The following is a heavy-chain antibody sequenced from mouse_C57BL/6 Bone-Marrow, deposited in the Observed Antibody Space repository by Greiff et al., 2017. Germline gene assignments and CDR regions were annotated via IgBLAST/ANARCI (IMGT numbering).Heavy chain of an antibody. V-gene: IGHV5-12*01. Sequence: VESGGGLVQPGGSLKLSCAASGFTFSDYYMYWVRQTPEKRLEWVAYISNGGGSTYYPDTVKGRFTISRDNAKNTLYLQMSRLKSEDTAMYYCARPYYDVLYAMDYWGQGTSVTVSS. D-gene: IGHD1-1*01. CDR1: GFTFSDYY. CDR2: ISNGGGST. J-gene: IGHJ4*01. CDR3: ARPYYDVLYAMDY.